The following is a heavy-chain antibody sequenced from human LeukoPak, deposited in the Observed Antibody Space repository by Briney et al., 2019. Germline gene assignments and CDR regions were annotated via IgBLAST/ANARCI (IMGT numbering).Heavy chain of an antibody. J-gene: IGHJ4*02. Sequence: SETLFLTRSVSGVSIGTYYWGWVRQPPGKGLEWIGYINYRGTTSYNPSLKSRVTISVDTSKNQFFLNLMSATAADTAVYYCARLEDYVLEYWGLGTLVTVSS. V-gene: IGHV4-59*08. D-gene: IGHD4-17*01. CDR2: INYRGTT. CDR3: ARLEDYVLEY. CDR1: GVSIGTYY.